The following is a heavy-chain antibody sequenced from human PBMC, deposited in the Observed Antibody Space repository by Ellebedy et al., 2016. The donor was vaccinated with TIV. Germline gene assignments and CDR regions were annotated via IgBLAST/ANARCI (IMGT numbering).Heavy chain of an antibody. CDR1: GFTFSSYA. CDR3: ARDHPYYDILTGYYKSTKALIRGAFDI. J-gene: IGHJ3*02. D-gene: IGHD3-9*01. Sequence: GESLKISCAASGFTFSSYAMHWVRQAPGKGLEWVAVISYDGSNKYYADSVKGRFTISRDNSKHTMYLQMNSMRAEDTAVYYCARDHPYYDILTGYYKSTKALIRGAFDIWGQGTMVTVSS. V-gene: IGHV3-30-3*01. CDR2: ISYDGSNK.